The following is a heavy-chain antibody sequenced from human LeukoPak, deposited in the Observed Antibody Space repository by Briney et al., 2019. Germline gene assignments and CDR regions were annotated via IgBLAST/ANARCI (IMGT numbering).Heavy chain of an antibody. Sequence: ASVKVSCKASGYTFTNSYIHWVRQAPGQVLEWMGLINPDGGNTNYAQNFQGRVTLTRDTSTSTVYMELSRLRSDDTAVYYCARDSRGAAAGNPHFDYWGQGTLVTVSS. CDR3: ARDSRGAAAGNPHFDY. CDR2: INPDGGNT. CDR1: GYTFTNSY. V-gene: IGHV1-46*01. J-gene: IGHJ4*02. D-gene: IGHD6-13*01.